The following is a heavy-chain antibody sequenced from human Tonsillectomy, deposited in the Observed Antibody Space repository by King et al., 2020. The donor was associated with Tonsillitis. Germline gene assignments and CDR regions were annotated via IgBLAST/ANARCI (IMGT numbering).Heavy chain of an antibody. CDR1: DYSISSGYY. V-gene: IGHV4-38-2*01. Sequence: VQLQESGPGLVKPSETLSLTCAVSDYSISSGYYWGWIRQPPGKGLEWVGNIYHTGSTYYSPSLKSRVTISVDTSKNHFSLKLSSVTAADPAVYYCSTKPGIAVAGPFDHWGQGTLVTVSS. J-gene: IGHJ4*02. CDR2: IYHTGST. D-gene: IGHD6-19*01. CDR3: STKPGIAVAGPFDH.